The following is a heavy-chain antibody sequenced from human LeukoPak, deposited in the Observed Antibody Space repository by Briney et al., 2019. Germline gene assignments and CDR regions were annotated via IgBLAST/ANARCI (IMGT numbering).Heavy chain of an antibody. Sequence: GGSLRLSCAASGFTFSSYGMHWVRQAPGKGLEWVAFIRYDGSNKYYADSVKGRFTISRDNSKNTPYLQMNSLRAEDTAVYYCAKTSGGYSYGYDYFDYWGQGTLVTVSS. D-gene: IGHD5-18*01. CDR3: AKTSGGYSYGYDYFDY. V-gene: IGHV3-30*02. CDR2: IRYDGSNK. CDR1: GFTFSSYG. J-gene: IGHJ4*02.